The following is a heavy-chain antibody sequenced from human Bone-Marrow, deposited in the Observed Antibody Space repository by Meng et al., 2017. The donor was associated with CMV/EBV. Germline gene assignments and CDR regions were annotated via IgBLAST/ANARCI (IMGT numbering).Heavy chain of an antibody. D-gene: IGHD5-18*01. CDR3: ARVWGYSYGPHYFDY. J-gene: IGHJ4*02. Sequence: GESLKISCAASGFTFSDSAFHWVRQAPGKGLEWVAFIRYDGSNKYYADSVKGRFTISRDNSKNTLYLQMNSLRAEDTAVYYCARVWGYSYGPHYFDYWGQGTLVTVSS. CDR2: IRYDGSNK. V-gene: IGHV3-30*02. CDR1: GFTFSDSA.